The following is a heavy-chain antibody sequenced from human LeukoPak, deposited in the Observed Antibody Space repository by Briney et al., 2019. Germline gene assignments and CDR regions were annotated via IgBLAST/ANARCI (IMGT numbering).Heavy chain of an antibody. CDR3: AQSGYYGNWFDP. D-gene: IGHD3-3*01. V-gene: IGHV3-33*01. Sequence: GGSLRLSCAASGFTFSSYGMHWVRQAPGKGLEWVAVIWYDGSNKYYADSVKGRFTISRDNSKNTLYLQMNSLRAEDTAVYYCAQSGYYGNWFDPWGQGTLVTVSS. J-gene: IGHJ5*02. CDR1: GFTFSSYG. CDR2: IWYDGSNK.